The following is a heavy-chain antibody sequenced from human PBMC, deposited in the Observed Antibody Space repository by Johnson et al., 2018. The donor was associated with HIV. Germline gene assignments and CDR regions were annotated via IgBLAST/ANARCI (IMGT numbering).Heavy chain of an antibody. CDR1: GFTFSDYY. CDR2: ISSSGSTI. J-gene: IGHJ3*02. Sequence: QVQLVESGGGLVKPGGSLRLSCAASGFTFSDYYMSWIRQAPGRGLEWVSYISSSGSTIYYADSVKGRFTISRDNAKNSLYLQMNRLSAEDTAVYYCARSWAYYYALTDAFDIWGQGTMVTVSS. CDR3: ARSWAYYYALTDAFDI. D-gene: IGHD3-10*01. V-gene: IGHV3-11*04.